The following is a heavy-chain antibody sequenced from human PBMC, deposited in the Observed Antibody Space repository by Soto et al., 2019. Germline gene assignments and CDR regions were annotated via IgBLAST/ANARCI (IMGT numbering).Heavy chain of an antibody. CDR2: IVVGSGNT. V-gene: IGHV1-58*01. D-gene: IGHD2-15*01. Sequence: SVKVSCKASGFTFTSSAVQWVRQARGQRLELIGWIVVGSGNTNYAQKFQERVTITRDMSTSTAYMELSSLRSEDTAVYYCARGVVAATPSILERRVLFDYWGQGTLVTVSS. J-gene: IGHJ4*02. CDR1: GFTFTSSA. CDR3: ARGVVAATPSILERRVLFDY.